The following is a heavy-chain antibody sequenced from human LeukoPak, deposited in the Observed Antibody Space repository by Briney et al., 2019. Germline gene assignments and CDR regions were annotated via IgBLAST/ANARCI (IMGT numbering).Heavy chain of an antibody. Sequence: PGGSLRLSCAASGFTFSAYCMNWVRQAPGKGLEWISYISGTSGTIYYADSLKGRSTISRDNAKNSLYLQMNSLRAEDTAVYYCARAPSSDYYSHFDYWGQGTLVTVSS. J-gene: IGHJ4*02. D-gene: IGHD3-22*01. CDR2: ISGTSGTI. CDR1: GFTFSAYC. CDR3: ARAPSSDYYSHFDY. V-gene: IGHV3-48*04.